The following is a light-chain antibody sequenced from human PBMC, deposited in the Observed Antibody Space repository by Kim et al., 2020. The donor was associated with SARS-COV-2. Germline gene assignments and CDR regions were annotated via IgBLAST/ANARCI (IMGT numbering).Light chain of an antibody. CDR1: QSVSSN. CDR3: QQYNNWPLT. J-gene: IGKJ4*01. Sequence: EIVMTQSPATLSVSPGERATLSCRASQSVSSNVAWYQQKPGQAPRLLIYGASTRATGIPARFSGSGSGTEFTLTISSLQSEDIAVYYCQQYNNWPLTFGGGTKVDIK. V-gene: IGKV3-15*01. CDR2: GAS.